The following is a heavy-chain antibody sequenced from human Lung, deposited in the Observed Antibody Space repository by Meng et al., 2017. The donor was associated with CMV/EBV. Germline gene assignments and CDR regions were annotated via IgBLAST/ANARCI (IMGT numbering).Heavy chain of an antibody. Sequence: GESLKISCAAPGFTFSTYWMHWVRQTPGTGLVWVSRINSDGSTTTYADSVKGRFTISRDNAKNTLYLQMSSLRAEDSAVYYCVRDGKYCSSGTCDYYIMDLWGQGTTVTVSS. CDR2: INSDGSTT. J-gene: IGHJ6*02. CDR1: GFTFSTYW. V-gene: IGHV3-74*01. D-gene: IGHD2-15*01. CDR3: VRDGKYCSSGTCDYYIMDL.